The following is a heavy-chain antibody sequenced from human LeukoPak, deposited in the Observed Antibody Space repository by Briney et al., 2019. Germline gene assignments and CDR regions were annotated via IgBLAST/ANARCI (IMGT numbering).Heavy chain of an antibody. J-gene: IGHJ5*02. CDR2: IIPIFGTA. V-gene: IGHV1-69*06. Sequence: ASVKVSCKASGGTFSSYAISWVRQAPGQGLEWMGGIIPIFGTANYAQKFQGRVTITADKSTSTAYMERSSLRSEDTAVYYCARALGEAGFDPWGQGTLVTVSS. CDR3: ARALGEAGFDP. CDR1: GGTFSSYA. D-gene: IGHD2-21*01.